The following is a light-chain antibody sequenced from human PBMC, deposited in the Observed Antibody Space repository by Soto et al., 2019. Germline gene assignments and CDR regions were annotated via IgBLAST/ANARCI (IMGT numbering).Light chain of an antibody. CDR2: DNN. CDR1: SSNIGNNY. V-gene: IGLV1-51*01. CDR3: GTWDSSLSAGV. Sequence: QSALTQPPSVSAAPGQKVTISCSGSSSNIGNNYVSWYQQLPGTAPKLLIYDNNKRPSGIPDLFSGAKSGTSATLGITGLQTGDEADYYCGTWDSSLSAGVFGGGTKLTVL. J-gene: IGLJ2*01.